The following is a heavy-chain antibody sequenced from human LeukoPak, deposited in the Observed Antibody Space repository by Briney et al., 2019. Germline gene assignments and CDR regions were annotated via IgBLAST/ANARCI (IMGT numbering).Heavy chain of an antibody. CDR1: GFTFSGSA. CDR2: IRSKANSYAT. D-gene: IGHD2-8*01. V-gene: IGHV3-73*01. Sequence: PGGSLRLSCAASGFTFSGSAMHWVRQASGKGLEWVGRIRSKANSYATAYAASVKGKFTISRDDSKNTAYLQMNSLKTEDTAVYYCTRRMSYCTNGVCYLFDYWGQGTLVTVSS. CDR3: TRRMSYCTNGVCYLFDY. J-gene: IGHJ4*02.